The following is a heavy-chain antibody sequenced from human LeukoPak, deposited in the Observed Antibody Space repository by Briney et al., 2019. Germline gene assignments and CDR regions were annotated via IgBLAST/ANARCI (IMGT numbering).Heavy chain of an antibody. J-gene: IGHJ4*02. D-gene: IGHD4-17*01. Sequence: ASVKVSCKASGYIFTSYFMHWVRQAPGQGLEWMGLINPSGGSTSYAQKFQGRVTMSRDMSTSTVYMEVSSLRSEDTAVYYCARDRSHYGDYLFDSWGQGTLVTVSS. CDR2: INPSGGST. CDR1: GYIFTSYF. V-gene: IGHV1-46*01. CDR3: ARDRSHYGDYLFDS.